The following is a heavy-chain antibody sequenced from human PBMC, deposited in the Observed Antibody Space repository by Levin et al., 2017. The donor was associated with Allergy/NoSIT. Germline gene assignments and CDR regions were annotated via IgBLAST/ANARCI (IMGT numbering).Heavy chain of an antibody. CDR3: AKGIPFITMVRGVIID. V-gene: IGHV3-23*01. D-gene: IGHD3-10*01. CDR1: GFTFSSYA. J-gene: IGHJ4*02. CDR2: ISGSGGST. Sequence: QAGGSLRLSCAASGFTFSSYAMSWVRQAPGKGLEWVSAISGSGGSTYYADSVKGRFTISRDNSKNTLYLQMNSLRAEDTAVYYCAKGIPFITMVRGVIIDWGQGTVVTVSS.